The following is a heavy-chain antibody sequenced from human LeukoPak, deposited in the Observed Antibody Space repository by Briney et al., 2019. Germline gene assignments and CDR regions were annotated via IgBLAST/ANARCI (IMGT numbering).Heavy chain of an antibody. CDR1: GYTFTGYY. CDR2: INPNSGGT. Sequence: ASVKVSCKASGYTFTGYYMHWVRQAPGQGLEWMGWINPNSGGTNYAQKFQGRVTMTRDTSISTAYMELSRLRSDDTAVYYCARVETVVTPNVWLDPWGQGTLVTVSS. J-gene: IGHJ5*02. CDR3: ARVETVVTPNVWLDP. D-gene: IGHD4-23*01. V-gene: IGHV1-2*02.